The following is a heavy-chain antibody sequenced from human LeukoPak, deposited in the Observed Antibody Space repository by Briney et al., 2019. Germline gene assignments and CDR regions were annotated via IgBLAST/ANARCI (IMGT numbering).Heavy chain of an antibody. CDR3: ARDRLVVRGVIITYGMDV. V-gene: IGHV1-18*01. CDR2: ISACNSNT. CDR1: GYTFTSYG. J-gene: IGHJ6*02. D-gene: IGHD3-10*01. Sequence: ASVKVSFKASGYTFTSYGISWVRQAPGQGLEWMGWISACNSNTNYAQKLQGRVTMTTDTSTSTAYMELRSLRSDDTAVYYCARDRLVVRGVIITYGMDVWGQGTTVTVSS.